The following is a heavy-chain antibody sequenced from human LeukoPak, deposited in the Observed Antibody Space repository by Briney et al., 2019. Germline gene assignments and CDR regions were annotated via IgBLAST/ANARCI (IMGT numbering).Heavy chain of an antibody. J-gene: IGHJ4*02. CDR2: ISPNSGGT. CDR1: GYTFSDNH. Sequence: ASVKVSCKASGYTFSDNHMYWIRQAPGQGLECMGWISPNSGGTNYAQKFQGRITMTGDTSISTGYMELSSLRSDDTAVYYCARDAALGGNLRAYYFDYWGQGTLVTVSS. CDR3: ARDAALGGNLRAYYFDY. V-gene: IGHV1-2*02. D-gene: IGHD3-16*01.